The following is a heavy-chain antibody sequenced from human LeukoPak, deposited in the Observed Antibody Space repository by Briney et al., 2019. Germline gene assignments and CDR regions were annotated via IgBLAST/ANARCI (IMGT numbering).Heavy chain of an antibody. CDR2: IKSNSGGT. J-gene: IGHJ4*02. CDR1: GYSLTGYH. D-gene: IGHD2-21*01. V-gene: IGHV1-2*02. CDR3: ARDPVDCYYYFDF. Sequence: ASVKVSCKAAGYSLTGYHIHWVRQAPGQGVEWMGWIKSNSGGTNYAQKFQGRVTMTRDTSISTAYFELTNLRSDDTAIYYCARDPVDCYYYFDFWGQGTLVTVSS.